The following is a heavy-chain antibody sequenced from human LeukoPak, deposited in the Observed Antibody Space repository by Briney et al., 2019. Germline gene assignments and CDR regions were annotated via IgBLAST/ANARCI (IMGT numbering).Heavy chain of an antibody. D-gene: IGHD2-2*01. CDR2: INPNSGGT. Sequence: ASVKVSCKASRYTFTGYYMHWVRQAPGQGLEWMGWINPNSGGTNYAQKFQGRVTMTRDTSISTAYMELSRLRSDDTAVYYCARAVTQLLYYFDYWGQGTLVTVSS. CDR3: ARAVTQLLYYFDY. J-gene: IGHJ4*02. CDR1: RYTFTGYY. V-gene: IGHV1-2*02.